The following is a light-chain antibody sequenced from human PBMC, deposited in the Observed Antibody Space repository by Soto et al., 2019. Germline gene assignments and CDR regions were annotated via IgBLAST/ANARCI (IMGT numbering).Light chain of an antibody. CDR2: KAS. V-gene: IGKV1-5*03. J-gene: IGKJ1*01. CDR3: QQYGSSSPWT. CDR1: QSVGSW. Sequence: DIQMTQSPSTLSASVGDRVTITCRASQSVGSWLAWYQQKPGKAPKLLIYKASSLEKGVPSRFSGSGSGTEFSHTVSSLQPDDFASYHCQQYGSSSPWTFGQGTNVEIK.